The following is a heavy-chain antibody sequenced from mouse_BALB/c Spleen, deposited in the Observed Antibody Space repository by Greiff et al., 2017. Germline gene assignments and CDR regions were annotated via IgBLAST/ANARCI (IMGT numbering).Heavy chain of an antibody. J-gene: IGHJ3*01. D-gene: IGHD3-2*01. V-gene: IGHV2-2*02. Sequence: VQLQQSGPGLVQPSQSLSITCTVSGFSLTSYGVHWVRQSPGKGLEWLGVIWSGGSTDYNAAFISRLSISKDNSKSQVFFKMNSLQANDTAIYYCARETARATLGFAYWGQGTLVTVSA. CDR1: GFSLTSYG. CDR2: IWSGGST. CDR3: ARETARATLGFAY.